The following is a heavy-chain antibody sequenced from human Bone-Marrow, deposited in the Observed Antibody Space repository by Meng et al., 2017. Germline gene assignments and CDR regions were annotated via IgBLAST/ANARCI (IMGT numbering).Heavy chain of an antibody. V-gene: IGHV3-48*03. Sequence: GESLKISCAASGFTFSSYEMNWVRQAPGKGLEWVSYISSSGSTIYYADSVKGRFTISRDNAKNSLYLQMNSLRAEDTAVYYCARAPAIMITFGGVRGYGMDVWGQGTTVTCSS. D-gene: IGHD3-16*01. CDR1: GFTFSSYE. CDR2: ISSSGSTI. CDR3: ARAPAIMITFGGVRGYGMDV. J-gene: IGHJ6*01.